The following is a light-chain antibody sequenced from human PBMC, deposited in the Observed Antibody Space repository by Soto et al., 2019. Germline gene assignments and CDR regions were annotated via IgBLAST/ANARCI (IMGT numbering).Light chain of an antibody. Sequence: QSVLTQPRSVSGSPGQSVTISCTGTTGDVGTYNFVSWYQHHPGKAPKLMIYDASKRPSGVPDRFSASKSGNTASLTISGLQAEDEADYYCSSYTSSSTPLVFGTGTKVTVL. V-gene: IGLV2-11*01. CDR3: SSYTSSSTPLV. CDR1: TGDVGTYNF. CDR2: DAS. J-gene: IGLJ1*01.